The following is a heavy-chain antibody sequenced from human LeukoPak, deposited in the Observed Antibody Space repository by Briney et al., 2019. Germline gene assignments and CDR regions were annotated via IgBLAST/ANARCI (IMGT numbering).Heavy chain of an antibody. Sequence: GSLRLSCAASGFIISGDSMNWVRQPPGKGLEWIGYIYYSGSTNYNPSLKSRVTISVDTSKNQFSLKLSSVTAADTAVYYCARYDFWSGWRGFDIWGQGTMVTVSS. CDR1: GFIISGDS. D-gene: IGHD3-3*01. V-gene: IGHV4-59*01. CDR2: IYYSGST. J-gene: IGHJ3*02. CDR3: ARYDFWSGWRGFDI.